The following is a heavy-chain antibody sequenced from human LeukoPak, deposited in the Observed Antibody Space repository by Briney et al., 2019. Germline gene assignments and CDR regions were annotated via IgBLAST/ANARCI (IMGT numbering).Heavy chain of an antibody. Sequence: PSETLSLTCAVYGGSFSGYYWSWIRQPPGKGLEWIGEINHSGSTNYNPSLKSRVTISVDTSKNQFPLKLSSVTAADTAVYYCARRGGAAAGRRDRSDYWGQGTLVTVSS. D-gene: IGHD6-13*01. CDR1: GGSFSGYY. J-gene: IGHJ4*02. CDR3: ARRGGAAAGRRDRSDY. CDR2: INHSGST. V-gene: IGHV4-34*01.